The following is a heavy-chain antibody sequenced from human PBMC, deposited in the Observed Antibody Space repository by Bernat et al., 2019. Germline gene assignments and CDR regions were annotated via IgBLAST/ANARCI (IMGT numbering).Heavy chain of an antibody. CDR2: VSPIGGRP. D-gene: IGHD4-17*01. Sequence: EVQLLESGGGLVQPGGSLRLSCAASGFTFNSYAMSWVRQAPGKGLEWVSTVSPIGGRPYYADSVKGRFTISRDNSKNTLYLQMNSLRAEDTAVYYCAKDGGDYGFFDYWGLGTLVTVSS. CDR3: AKDGGDYGFFDY. V-gene: IGHV3-23*01. J-gene: IGHJ4*02. CDR1: GFTFNSYA.